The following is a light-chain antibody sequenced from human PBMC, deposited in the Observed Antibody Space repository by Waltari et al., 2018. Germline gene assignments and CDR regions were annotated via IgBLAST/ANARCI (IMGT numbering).Light chain of an antibody. CDR1: KSDVGGYDH. J-gene: IGLJ2*01. CDR3: SSYAGGNNLL. CDR2: DVT. Sequence: QSALTQPASVSGSPGQSITISCSGTKSDVGGYDHVSWYQHHPGKAPKLIIYDVTKGPSGVSNRFSGSKSGNTASLTISGLQAEDEADYYCSSYAGGNNLLFGGGTKVTVL. V-gene: IGLV2-23*02.